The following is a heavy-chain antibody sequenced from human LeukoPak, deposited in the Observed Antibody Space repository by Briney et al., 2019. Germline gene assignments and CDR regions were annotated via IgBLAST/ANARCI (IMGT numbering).Heavy chain of an antibody. CDR1: GDTISNNRAA. J-gene: IGHJ5*01. D-gene: IGHD5-12*01. V-gene: IGHV6-1*01. CDR3: ARDAGGYGPGNWFDS. Sequence: SQTLSLTCALSGDTISNNRAAWNWIRQSPSRGLEWLGRTYYRSKWSNDYAVSVKGRISINPDTSKNQFSLQLNSVTPEDTAVYFCARDAGGYGPGNWFDSWGQGTLVTVSS. CDR2: TYYRSKWSN.